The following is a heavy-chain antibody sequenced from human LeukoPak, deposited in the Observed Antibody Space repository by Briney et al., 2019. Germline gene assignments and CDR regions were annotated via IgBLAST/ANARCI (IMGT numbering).Heavy chain of an antibody. V-gene: IGHV7-4-1*02. CDR3: ARGLGDDSSGYPFYYYYYMDV. D-gene: IGHD3-22*01. CDR1: GYTFTSYA. CDR2: INTNTGNP. Sequence: GASVKVSCKASGYTFTSYAMNWVRQAPGQGLEWMGWINTNTGNPTYAQGFTGRFVFSLDTSVSTAYLQISSLKAEDTAVYYCARGLGDDSSGYPFYYYYYMDVWGKGTTVTVSS. J-gene: IGHJ6*03.